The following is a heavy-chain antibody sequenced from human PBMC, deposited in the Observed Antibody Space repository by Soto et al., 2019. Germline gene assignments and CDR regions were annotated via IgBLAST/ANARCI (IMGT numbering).Heavy chain of an antibody. CDR2: IIPIFGTA. J-gene: IGHJ6*02. Sequence: QVQLVQSGAEVQKPGSSVKVSCKASGGTFSSYAISWVRQAPGQGLEWMGGIIPIFGTANYAQKFQGRVTITADESTSTAYMELSSLRSEDTAVYYCVRVVITLFTRGGGPIFYYYGMYVWGQGTTVTVSS. CDR3: VRVVITLFTRGGGPIFYYYGMYV. D-gene: IGHD3-9*01. V-gene: IGHV1-69*01. CDR1: GGTFSSYA.